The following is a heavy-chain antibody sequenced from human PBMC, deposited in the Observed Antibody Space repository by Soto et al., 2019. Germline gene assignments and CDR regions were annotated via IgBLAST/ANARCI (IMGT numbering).Heavy chain of an antibody. CDR1: GYTFTSYG. CDR2: ISAYNGNT. D-gene: IGHD6-19*01. Sequence: QVQLVQSGAEVKKPGASVKVSCKASGYTFTSYGISWVRQAPGQGLEWMGWISAYNGNTKYAQKLQGRVTMTTDTATSTASLELRILSSDDTAVYYCARDLAVGLVDYWCKGSLVTVSS. CDR3: ARDLAVGLVDY. J-gene: IGHJ4*02. V-gene: IGHV1-18*01.